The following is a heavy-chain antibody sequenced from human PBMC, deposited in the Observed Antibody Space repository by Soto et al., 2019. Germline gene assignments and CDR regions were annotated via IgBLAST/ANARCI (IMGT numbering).Heavy chain of an antibody. V-gene: IGHV1-69*01. CDR3: ARSHPRVYCSGGSCYDYYYYGMDV. Sequence: QAQLVQSGAEVKKPGSSVKVSCKASGGTFSSYAISWVRQAPGQGLEWMGGIIPIFGTANYAQKFQGRDTITADESTSTAYMELSSLRSEDTAVYYCARSHPRVYCSGGSCYDYYYYGMDVWGQGTTVTVSS. J-gene: IGHJ6*02. CDR2: IIPIFGTA. CDR1: GGTFSSYA. D-gene: IGHD2-15*01.